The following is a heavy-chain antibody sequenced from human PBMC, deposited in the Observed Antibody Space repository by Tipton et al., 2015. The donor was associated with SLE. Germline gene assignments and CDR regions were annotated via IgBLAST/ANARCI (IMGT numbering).Heavy chain of an antibody. CDR1: GGSITSRTCY. V-gene: IGHV4-61*09. CDR3: ASGVAERLGLDF. Sequence: TLSLTCTVPGGSITSRTCYWTWIRQPAGKGLEWIGHMHTSGTNNYTPSVQGPVTMSVDTSKNHFSLILGSVTAADTALYFCASGVAERLGLDFWGQGSLVTVSS. CDR2: MHTSGTN. D-gene: IGHD3-3*01. J-gene: IGHJ4*02.